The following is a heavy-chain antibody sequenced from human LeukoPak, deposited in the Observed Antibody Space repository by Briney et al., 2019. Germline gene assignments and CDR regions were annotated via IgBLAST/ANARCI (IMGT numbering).Heavy chain of an antibody. V-gene: IGHV3-48*03. D-gene: IGHD6-19*01. CDR2: ISSSGDTR. Sequence: GGSLRLSCSASGFMFSGYEMNWVRQAPGEGLEWFSYISSSGDTRFYADSVQGRFTISRDNAKNSLYLQMNSLRAEDTAIYYCARDYSGWSLGYWGQGTLVTVSS. CDR3: ARDYSGWSLGY. J-gene: IGHJ4*02. CDR1: GFMFSGYE.